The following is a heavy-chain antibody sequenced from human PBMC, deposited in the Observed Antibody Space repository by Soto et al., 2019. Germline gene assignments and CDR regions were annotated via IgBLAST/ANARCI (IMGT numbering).Heavy chain of an antibody. J-gene: IGHJ6*02. Sequence: ASVKVSCKASGYTFTGYYMHWVRQAPGQGLEWMGWINPNSGGTNYAQKFQGWVTMTRDTSISTAYMELSRLRSDDTAVYYCARDLLYLDYSNADTYYYYGMDVWGQGTTVTVSS. CDR1: GYTFTGYY. CDR3: ARDLLYLDYSNADTYYYYGMDV. D-gene: IGHD4-4*01. V-gene: IGHV1-2*04. CDR2: INPNSGGT.